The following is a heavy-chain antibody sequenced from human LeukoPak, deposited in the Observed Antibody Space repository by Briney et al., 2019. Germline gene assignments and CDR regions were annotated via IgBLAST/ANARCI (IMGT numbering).Heavy chain of an antibody. Sequence: RPSETLSLTCAVSGYSISSGYYWGWIRQPPGQGLEWIGSIYHSGSTYYNPSLKSRVTISVDTSKNQFSLKVNSVTAADTAVYYCARDLLYSRGPNWFDPWGQGTLVSVSS. CDR1: GYSISSGYY. CDR2: IYHSGST. V-gene: IGHV4-38-2*02. D-gene: IGHD6-19*01. J-gene: IGHJ5*02. CDR3: ARDLLYSRGPNWFDP.